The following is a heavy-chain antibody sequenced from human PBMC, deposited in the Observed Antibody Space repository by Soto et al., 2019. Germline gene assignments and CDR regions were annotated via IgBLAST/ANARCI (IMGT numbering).Heavy chain of an antibody. CDR1: GGSISSYY. V-gene: IGHV4-59*01. J-gene: IGHJ5*02. D-gene: IGHD2-15*01. CDR3: ARMSIVVVVAASYNWFDP. CDR2: IYYSGST. Sequence: SETLCLTCTVSGGSISSYYWSWIRQPPGKGLEWIGYIYYSGSTNYNPSLKSRVTISVDTSKNQFSLKLSSVTAADTAVYYCARMSIVVVVAASYNWFDPWGQGTLVTVSS.